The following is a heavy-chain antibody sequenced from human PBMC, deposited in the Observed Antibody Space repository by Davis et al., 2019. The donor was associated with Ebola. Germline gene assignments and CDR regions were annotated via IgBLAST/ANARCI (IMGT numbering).Heavy chain of an antibody. J-gene: IGHJ4*02. CDR2: INPNSGVT. CDR1: GYTFTGYY. CDR3: ARGTTVTPRNFDY. V-gene: IGHV1-2*06. D-gene: IGHD4-17*01. Sequence: ASVKVSCKASGYTFTGYYMHWVRQAPGQGLEWMGRINPNSGVTNYAQKFQGRVTMTRDTSISTAYMELSRLRSDDTAVYYCARGTTVTPRNFDYWGQGTLVTVSS.